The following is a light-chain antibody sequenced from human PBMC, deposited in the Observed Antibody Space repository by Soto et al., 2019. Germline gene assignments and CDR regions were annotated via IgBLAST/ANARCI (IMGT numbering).Light chain of an antibody. V-gene: IGKV3-20*01. Sequence: EIVLTQSPGTLSLSPGERATLSCRASQSVSSSYLAWYQQKPGQAPRLLIYGASSRATGIPDRFSGSGSGTDFTLTLSRLEPEDFAVYYCQQHGDSPWTFGQGTKVEIK. CDR2: GAS. CDR1: QSVSSSY. CDR3: QQHGDSPWT. J-gene: IGKJ1*01.